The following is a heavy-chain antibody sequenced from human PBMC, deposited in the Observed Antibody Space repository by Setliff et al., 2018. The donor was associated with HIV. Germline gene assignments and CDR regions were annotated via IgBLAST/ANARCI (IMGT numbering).Heavy chain of an antibody. CDR2: IRRTPYGGTT. V-gene: IGHV3-49*04. CDR3: ANARSSNIMPLDY. J-gene: IGHJ4*02. Sequence: PGGSLRLSCTASGFTFGDYSMSWVRQAPGKGLEWVAFIRRTPYGGTTEYSASVKGRFTISRDDSKSIAYLQMDSLRVEDTALYYCANARSSNIMPLDYWGQGPLVTVSS. CDR1: GFTFGDYS. D-gene: IGHD3-16*01.